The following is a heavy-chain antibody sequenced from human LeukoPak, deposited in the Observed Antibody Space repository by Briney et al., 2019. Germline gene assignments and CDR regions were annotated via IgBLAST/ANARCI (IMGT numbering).Heavy chain of an antibody. V-gene: IGHV4-39*01. CDR3: ARLPYDILTGYYIGPLDY. D-gene: IGHD3-9*01. J-gene: IGHJ4*02. CDR2: IYYSGST. Sequence: SETLSLTCTVSGGSISSYYWGWIRQPPGKGLEWIGSIYYSGSTYYNPSLKSRVTISVDTSKNQFSLKLSSVTAADTAVYYCARLPYDILTGYYIGPLDYWGQGTLVTVSS. CDR1: GGSISSYY.